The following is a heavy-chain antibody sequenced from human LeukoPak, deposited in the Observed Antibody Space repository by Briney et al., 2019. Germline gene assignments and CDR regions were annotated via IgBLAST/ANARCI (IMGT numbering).Heavy chain of an antibody. J-gene: IGHJ4*02. CDR3: ATDNSGADEAWWFNPCY. CDR1: GGTFSSYA. V-gene: IGHV1-18*01. Sequence: GASVKVSCKASGGTFSSYAISWVRQAPGQGLEWMGWISAYNGNTNYAQKLQGRVTLTRDISTSTDYLELSSLRYEDTAGYYYATDNSGADEAWWFNPCYWGQGIMVSV. CDR2: ISAYNGNT. D-gene: IGHD2-15*01.